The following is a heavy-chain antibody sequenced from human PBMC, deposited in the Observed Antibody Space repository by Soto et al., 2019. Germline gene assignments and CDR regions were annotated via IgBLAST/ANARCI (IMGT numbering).Heavy chain of an antibody. CDR3: ARLLQSPDYENNWFDP. V-gene: IGHV4-39*01. D-gene: IGHD4-17*01. Sequence: SETLSLTCTVSGGSISSRSYYWGWIRQPPGKGLEWIGSIYYSGSTYYNPSLKSRVTISVDTSKNQFSLKLSSVTAADTAVYYCARLLQSPDYENNWFDPRGQGTLVTLSS. CDR2: IYYSGST. CDR1: GGSISSRSYY. J-gene: IGHJ5*02.